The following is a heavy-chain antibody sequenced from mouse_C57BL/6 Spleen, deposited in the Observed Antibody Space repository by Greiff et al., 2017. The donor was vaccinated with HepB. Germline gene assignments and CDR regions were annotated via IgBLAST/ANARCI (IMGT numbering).Heavy chain of an antibody. D-gene: IGHD1-1*01. CDR2: ISSGGDYI. J-gene: IGHJ4*01. CDR3: TRERYGSSYNAMDD. CDR1: GFTFSSYA. Sequence: EVQRVESGEGLVKPGGSLKLSCAASGFTFSSYAMSWVRQTPEKRLEWVAYISSGGDYIYYADTVKGRFTISRDNARNTLYLQMSSLKSEDTAMYYCTRERYGSSYNAMDDWGQGTSVTVSS. V-gene: IGHV5-9-1*02.